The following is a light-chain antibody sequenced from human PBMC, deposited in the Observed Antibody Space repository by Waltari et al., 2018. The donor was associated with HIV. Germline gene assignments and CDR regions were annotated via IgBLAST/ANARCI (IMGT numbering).Light chain of an antibody. CDR3: GTWDSSLSAGV. CDR2: DNN. J-gene: IGLJ2*01. CDR1: NSHIGIHY. V-gene: IGLV1-51*01. Sequence: QSVLTQPPSVSAAPGQKVTIPCSGTNSHIGIHYVSWYQQLPGSAPKLLIYDNNKRPSGIPARFSGSKSGTAATLGITGLQTGDEADYYCGTWDSSLSAGVFGGGTKVTVL.